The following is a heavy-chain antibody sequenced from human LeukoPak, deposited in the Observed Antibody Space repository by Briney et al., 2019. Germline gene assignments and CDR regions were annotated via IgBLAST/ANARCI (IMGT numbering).Heavy chain of an antibody. D-gene: IGHD4-17*01. J-gene: IGHJ4*02. Sequence: GGSLRLSCAASGFTFGSYWMSWVRQAPGKGLEWVANIKQDGSEKYYVDSVKGRFTISRDNAKNSLYLQMNSLRAEDTAVYYCARESPTRSFDYWGQGTLVTVSS. CDR3: ARESPTRSFDY. CDR2: IKQDGSEK. V-gene: IGHV3-7*01. CDR1: GFTFGSYW.